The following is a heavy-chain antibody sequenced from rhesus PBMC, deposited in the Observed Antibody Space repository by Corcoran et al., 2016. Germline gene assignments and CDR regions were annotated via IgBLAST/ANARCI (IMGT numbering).Heavy chain of an antibody. CDR3: ARTGWIAAASRYFDY. CDR2: ISGSSGST. CDR1: GGSISSSNW. J-gene: IGHJ4*01. V-gene: IGHV4-65*01. Sequence: QLQLQESGPGLVKPSETLSLTCAVSGGSISSSNWWSWIRQPPGNGLEWIGYISGSSGSTYYNPSLKSRVTISTDTSKNQFSLKLSSVTAADTAVYYCARTGWIAAASRYFDYWGQGVLVTVSS. D-gene: IGHD6-43*01.